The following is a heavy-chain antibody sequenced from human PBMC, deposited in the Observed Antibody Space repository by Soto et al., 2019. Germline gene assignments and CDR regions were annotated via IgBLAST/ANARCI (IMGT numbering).Heavy chain of an antibody. Sequence: SLEVSCEASGYRFTNHGISWARQAPGQGLEWMGGIIPIFGTANYAQKFQGRVTITADESTSTAYMELSSLRSEDTAVYYCARGFTVSPDAFDIWGQGTMVT. J-gene: IGHJ3*02. CDR3: ARGFTVSPDAFDI. D-gene: IGHD4-17*01. V-gene: IGHV1-69*13. CDR2: IIPIFGTA. CDR1: GYRFTNHG.